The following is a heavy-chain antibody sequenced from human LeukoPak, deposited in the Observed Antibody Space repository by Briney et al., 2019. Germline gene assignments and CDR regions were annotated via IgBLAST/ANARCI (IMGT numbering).Heavy chain of an antibody. CDR3: ALGATSIADDTLRLDV. V-gene: IGHV1-2*02. Sequence: GASVKVSCKASGYTFTVYYMHWVRQAPGQGLGLMGWINPNSGGTNYPQKFQGRVTMTRDTSISTAYMELSRLRSDDTAVYYCALGATSIADDTLRLDVWGQGTTVTVSS. J-gene: IGHJ6*02. CDR1: GYTFTVYY. CDR2: INPNSGGT. D-gene: IGHD6-6*01.